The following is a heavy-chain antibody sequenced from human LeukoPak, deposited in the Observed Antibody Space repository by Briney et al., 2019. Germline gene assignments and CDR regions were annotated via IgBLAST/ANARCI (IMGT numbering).Heavy chain of an antibody. J-gene: IGHJ4*02. V-gene: IGHV5-51*01. CDR1: GYDFPTYW. D-gene: IGHD2-15*01. CDR2: IYPGDSDT. CDR3: ARAKYCSGGTCYAEY. Sequence: GESLKISCKGSGYDFPTYWIGWVRKMPGRGLEWMGIIYPGDSDTRYSPSFQGQVTISADKSISTAYLQWSSLKASDTAMYYCARAKYCSGGTCYAEYWGQGTLVTVSS.